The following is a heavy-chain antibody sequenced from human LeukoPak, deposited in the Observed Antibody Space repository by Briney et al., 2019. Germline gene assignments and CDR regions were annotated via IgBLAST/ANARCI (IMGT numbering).Heavy chain of an antibody. J-gene: IGHJ4*02. Sequence: ASVKVSCKASGYTFTGYYMHWVRQAPGQGLEWMGWINPNSGGTNYAQKFQGRVTMTEDTSTDTAYMELSSLRSEDTAVYYCATDWSGVRSSTDYFDYWGQGTLVTVSS. D-gene: IGHD6-25*01. V-gene: IGHV1-2*02. CDR1: GYTFTGYY. CDR3: ATDWSGVRSSTDYFDY. CDR2: INPNSGGT.